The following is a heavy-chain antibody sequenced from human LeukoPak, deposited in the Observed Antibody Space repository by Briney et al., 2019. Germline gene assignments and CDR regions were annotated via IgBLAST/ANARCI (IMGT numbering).Heavy chain of an antibody. Sequence: PGGSLRLSCAASGFTFTNYAMHWVRQAPGKGLEWVAFIPYDGSDKYYAGSVKGRFTISRDNSKNTLSLQMNSLRADDTAVYYCAKDWSASSGWFLDYWGQGTLVTVSS. CDR2: IPYDGSDK. D-gene: IGHD6-19*01. CDR3: AKDWSASSGWFLDY. CDR1: GFTFTNYA. V-gene: IGHV3-30*02. J-gene: IGHJ4*02.